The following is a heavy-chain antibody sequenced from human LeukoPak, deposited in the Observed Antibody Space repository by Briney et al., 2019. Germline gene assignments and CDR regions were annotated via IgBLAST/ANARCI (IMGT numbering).Heavy chain of an antibody. CDR2: INHSGGT. CDR1: GGSFSGYY. CDR3: AREGSTIVVRPMGVGAHQFDP. D-gene: IGHD3-22*01. Sequence: SETLSLTCAVYGGSFSGYYWSWIRQPPGKGLEWIGEINHSGGTNYKPSLKSRVTISVDTSKNQFSLKLSSVTAADTAVYYCAREGSTIVVRPMGVGAHQFDPWGQGTLVTVSS. J-gene: IGHJ5*02. V-gene: IGHV4-34*01.